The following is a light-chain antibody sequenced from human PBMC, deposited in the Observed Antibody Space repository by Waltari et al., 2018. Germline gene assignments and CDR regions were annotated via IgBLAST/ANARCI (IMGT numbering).Light chain of an antibody. CDR2: KAY. CDR3: LLYMGSGIWV. Sequence: QTVVTQEPSLSVSPGGTVTLTCALSSGSLSTTSYASWYQQRPGQTPRTLVYKAYSRSSGVPDRFSGSILGNKAALIITGAQADEEAVYYCLLYMGSGIWVFGGGTKLTVL. V-gene: IGLV8-61*01. J-gene: IGLJ3*02. CDR1: SGSLSTTSY.